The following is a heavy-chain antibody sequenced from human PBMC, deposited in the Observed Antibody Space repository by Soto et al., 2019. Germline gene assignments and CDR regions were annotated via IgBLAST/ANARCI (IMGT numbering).Heavy chain of an antibody. Sequence: GGSLRLSCAASGFTFSSYSMKWVRQAPGKGLEWVSYISSSSSSIYYADSVKGRFTISRDNAKNSLYLQMNSLRAEDTAVYYCARSGSTAPPYWGQGTLGTVSS. CDR1: GFTFSSYS. J-gene: IGHJ4*02. D-gene: IGHD4-17*01. CDR2: ISSSSSSI. V-gene: IGHV3-48*01. CDR3: ARSGSTAPPY.